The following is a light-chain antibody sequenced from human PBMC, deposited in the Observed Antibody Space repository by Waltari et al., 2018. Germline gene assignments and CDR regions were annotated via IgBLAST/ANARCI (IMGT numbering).Light chain of an antibody. CDR3: QQSHSFPWT. CDR2: TAS. Sequence: DIQMTQSPPSVTAYVGHRVNITCRASQGIGTWLAWYQQKPGKAPRLLIYTASGLRDGVPSRFSGSGSGTDFTLTINSLQPEDFAIYYCQQSHSFPWTFGQGTRVDIK. CDR1: QGIGTW. J-gene: IGKJ1*01. V-gene: IGKV1-12*01.